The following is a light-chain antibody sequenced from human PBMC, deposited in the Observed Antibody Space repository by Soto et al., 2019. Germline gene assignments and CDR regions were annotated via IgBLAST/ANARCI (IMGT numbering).Light chain of an antibody. Sequence: DIQMTQSPSSLSSSVGDRVTITCQASQDIRDFLNWYHQKPGKAPTLLIYDASKLETGVPSRFSGSGSGTDFTFTINNLQPEDIATYYCQQYDYIPISFGQGTKLEIK. CDR1: QDIRDF. J-gene: IGKJ2*03. CDR3: QQYDYIPIS. V-gene: IGKV1-33*01. CDR2: DAS.